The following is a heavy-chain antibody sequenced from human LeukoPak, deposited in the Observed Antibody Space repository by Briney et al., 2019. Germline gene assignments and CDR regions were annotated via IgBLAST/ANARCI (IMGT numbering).Heavy chain of an antibody. CDR2: ISDGGGST. CDR1: GSAFNNYV. Sequence: GGSLRLSCAASGSAFNNYVMTWVRQAPGKGLEWVSSISDGGGSTYYTDSVKGRFTISRDNSKNTLYLQMNSLRAEDTALYYCAKDSTVSGSYYGMDVWGQGTTVTVSS. J-gene: IGHJ6*02. CDR3: AKDSTVSGSYYGMDV. V-gene: IGHV3-23*01. D-gene: IGHD3-3*01.